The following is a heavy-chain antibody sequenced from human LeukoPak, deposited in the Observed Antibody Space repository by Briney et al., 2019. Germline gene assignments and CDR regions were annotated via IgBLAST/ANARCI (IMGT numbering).Heavy chain of an antibody. V-gene: IGHV4-4*07. Sequence: SETLSLTCTVSGGSISSHYWSWIRQPAGKGLEWIGRIYTSGSTNYNPSLKSRVTMSVDTSKNQFSLKLSSVTAADTAVYYCARVLDSSGYYYGDAFDIWGQGTMVTVSS. CDR3: ARVLDSSGYYYGDAFDI. CDR1: GGSISSHY. CDR2: IYTSGST. J-gene: IGHJ3*02. D-gene: IGHD3-22*01.